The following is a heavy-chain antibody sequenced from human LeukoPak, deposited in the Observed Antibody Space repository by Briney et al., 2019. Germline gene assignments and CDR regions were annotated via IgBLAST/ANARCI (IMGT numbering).Heavy chain of an antibody. CDR1: GYSISSGYY. V-gene: IGHV4-38-2*02. CDR3: ARVFLYNWFDP. CDR2: MYHSGST. Sequence: PSETLSLTRTVSGYSISSGYYWGWIRQPPGRELEWIGSMYHSGSTYYNPSLKSRVIISVDTSKNQFSLKLSSVTAADTAVYYCARVFLYNWFDPWGQGTLVTVSS. J-gene: IGHJ5*02.